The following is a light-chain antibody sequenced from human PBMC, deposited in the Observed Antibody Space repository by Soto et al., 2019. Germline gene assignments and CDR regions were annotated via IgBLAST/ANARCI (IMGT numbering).Light chain of an antibody. Sequence: DIQMTQSPSTLSGSVGDRVTITCRASQTISSWLAWYQQKPGKAPKLLIYKASSLESGVPSRFSGSGSGTEFTLTISSLQPEDIATYYCQHYNSYSEAFGQGTKVDIK. CDR2: KAS. J-gene: IGKJ1*01. CDR3: QHYNSYSEA. CDR1: QTISSW. V-gene: IGKV1-5*03.